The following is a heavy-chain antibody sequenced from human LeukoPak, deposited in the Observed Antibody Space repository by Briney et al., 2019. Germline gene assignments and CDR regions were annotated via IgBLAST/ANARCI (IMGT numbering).Heavy chain of an antibody. J-gene: IGHJ4*02. D-gene: IGHD3-10*01. CDR2: INHSGST. V-gene: IGHV4-34*01. CDR3: ARETHYYGSGSYHPTDY. CDR1: GGSFSGYY. Sequence: SETLSLTCAVYGGSFSGYYWSWIRQPPGKGLEWIGEINHSGSTNYNPSLKSRVTISVDTSKNQFSLKLSSVTAADTAVYYCARETHYYGSGSYHPTDYWGQGTLVTVSS.